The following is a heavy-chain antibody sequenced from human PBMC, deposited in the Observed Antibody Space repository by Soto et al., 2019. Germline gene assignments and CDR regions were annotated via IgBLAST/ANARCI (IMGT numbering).Heavy chain of an antibody. Sequence: HLLESGGGLVQPGGSLTLSCAASGFTFSNYPMSWVRQAPGKGLEWVSAISGSGADTYYAEFVRGRSTISRDNSKGTVVLQMSSLRAEDTAVYYCVEEGETHGWVDYWGQGTLVTVSS. J-gene: IGHJ4*02. CDR2: ISGSGADT. CDR3: VEEGETHGWVDY. V-gene: IGHV3-23*01. D-gene: IGHD3-10*01. CDR1: GFTFSNYP.